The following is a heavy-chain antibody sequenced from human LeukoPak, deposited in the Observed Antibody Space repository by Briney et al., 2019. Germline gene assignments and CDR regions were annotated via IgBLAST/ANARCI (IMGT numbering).Heavy chain of an antibody. J-gene: IGHJ3*02. Sequence: PGGSLRLSCAASGFTFSSYAMSWVRQAPGKGLEWVSAISGSGGSTYYADSVKGRFTISRDNSKNTLYLQMNSLRAEDTAVYYCAKGRNYYDSSDYYEGDAFDIWGQGTMVTVSS. CDR2: ISGSGGST. CDR1: GFTFSSYA. CDR3: AKGRNYYDSSDYYEGDAFDI. V-gene: IGHV3-23*01. D-gene: IGHD3-22*01.